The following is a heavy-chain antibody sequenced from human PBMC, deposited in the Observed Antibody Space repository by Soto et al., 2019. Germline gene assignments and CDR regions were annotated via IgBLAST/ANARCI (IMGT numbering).Heavy chain of an antibody. J-gene: IGHJ4*02. CDR3: ARDPGSSSTSCYDY. Sequence: GGSLRLSCAASGFTFSSYSMNWVRQAPGKGLEWVSSISSSSSYIYYADSVKGRFTIFRDNAKNSLYLQMNSLRAEDTAVYYCARDPGSSSTSCYDYWGQGTLVTVSS. CDR1: GFTFSSYS. V-gene: IGHV3-21*01. CDR2: ISSSSSYI. D-gene: IGHD2-2*01.